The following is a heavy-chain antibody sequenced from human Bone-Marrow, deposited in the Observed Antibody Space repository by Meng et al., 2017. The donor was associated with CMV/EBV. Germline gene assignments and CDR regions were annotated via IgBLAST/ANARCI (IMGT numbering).Heavy chain of an antibody. Sequence: GGSLRLSCAASGFTFSSYSMNWVRQAPGKGLEWVSSISSSSSYIYYADSVKGRFTISRDNAKNSLYLQMNSLRAEDTAVYYCAREEIVGATQDAFDIWGQGTMVTVSS. CDR1: GFTFSSYS. D-gene: IGHD1-26*01. CDR3: AREEIVGATQDAFDI. CDR2: ISSSSSYI. V-gene: IGHV3-21*01. J-gene: IGHJ3*02.